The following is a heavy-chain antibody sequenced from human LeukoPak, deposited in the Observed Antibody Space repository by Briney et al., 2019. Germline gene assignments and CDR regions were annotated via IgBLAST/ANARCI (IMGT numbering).Heavy chain of an antibody. CDR2: ISGSGETI. Sequence: GGSLRLSCAASGFTFSTYQMHWLRQAPGKGLEWVSYISGSGETILYADSVKGRFTVSRDNAKDSLYLQMSSLTVDDTAVYYCARGVSTSWFDPWGQGTLVTVSS. D-gene: IGHD5/OR15-5a*01. CDR1: GFTFSTYQ. CDR3: ARGVSTSWFDP. V-gene: IGHV3-48*03. J-gene: IGHJ5*02.